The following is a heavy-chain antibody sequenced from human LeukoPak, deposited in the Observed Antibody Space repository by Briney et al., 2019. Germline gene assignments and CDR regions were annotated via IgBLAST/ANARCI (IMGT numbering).Heavy chain of an antibody. CDR3: AKGTVGAGGIDY. Sequence: GGSLRLSCAASGFTFSSYGMHWVRKAPGKGLEWVAFIRYDGSNKYYADSVKGRFTISRDNSKNTLYLQMNSLRAEDTAVYYCAKGTVGAGGIDYWGQGTLVTVSS. J-gene: IGHJ4*02. D-gene: IGHD1-26*01. CDR2: IRYDGSNK. CDR1: GFTFSSYG. V-gene: IGHV3-30*02.